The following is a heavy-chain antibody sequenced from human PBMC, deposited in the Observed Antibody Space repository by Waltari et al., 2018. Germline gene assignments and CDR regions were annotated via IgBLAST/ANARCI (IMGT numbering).Heavy chain of an antibody. CDR3: ARVSLGYSSGWLYWYFDL. Sequence: VQPVVSGGGLVKPGGSLRLSCAASGFTFSSYSMNWVRQAQGKGLEWVSSISSSSSYIYYADSVKGRFTISRDNAKNSLYLQMNSLRAEDTAVYYCARVSLGYSSGWLYWYFDLWGRGTLVTVSS. CDR2: ISSSSSYI. J-gene: IGHJ2*01. CDR1: GFTFSSYS. D-gene: IGHD6-19*01. V-gene: IGHV3-21*01.